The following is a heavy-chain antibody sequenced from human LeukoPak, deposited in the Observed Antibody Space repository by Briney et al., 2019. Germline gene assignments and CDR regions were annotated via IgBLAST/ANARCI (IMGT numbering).Heavy chain of an antibody. V-gene: IGHV4-30-4*01. CDR2: IYYSGST. CDR3: ARGDYGDNFDY. Sequence: SETLSLTCTVSGGSISSGDYYWSWIRQPPGTGLEWIGYIYYSGSTYYNPSLKSRVTISVDTSKNQFSLKLSSVTAADTAVYYCARGDYGDNFDYWGQGTLVTVSS. CDR1: GGSISSGDYY. D-gene: IGHD4-17*01. J-gene: IGHJ4*02.